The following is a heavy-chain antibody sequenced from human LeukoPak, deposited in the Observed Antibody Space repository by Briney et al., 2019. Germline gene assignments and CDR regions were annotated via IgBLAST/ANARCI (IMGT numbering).Heavy chain of an antibody. D-gene: IGHD1-26*01. CDR3: TRVPRESYSH. CDR1: GYTFTSHD. CDR2: INTNSGNT. V-gene: IGHV1-8*01. J-gene: IGHJ4*02. Sequence: GASVKVSCKASGYTFTSHDINWVRQATGQGLEWVGYINTNSGNTGYAQKFQGRVTLTRDTSINTAYMELTSLRSEDTAVYYCTRVPRESYSHWGQGTLVTVSS.